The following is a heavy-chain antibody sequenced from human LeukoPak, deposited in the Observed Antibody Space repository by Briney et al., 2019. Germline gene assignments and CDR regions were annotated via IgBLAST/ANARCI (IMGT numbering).Heavy chain of an antibody. J-gene: IGHJ4*02. V-gene: IGHV3-21*01. CDR3: ARGMGSGTYYFNY. Sequence: PGGSLRLSCAASGFTFSSYTMNWFRKAPGKGLECVSFITSGSSYIYYADSVKGRFTISRDNAKSSLYLQMNSLRAEDTAVYYCARGMGSGTYYFNYWGQGTLVTVSS. D-gene: IGHD1-26*01. CDR1: GFTFSSYT. CDR2: ITSGSSYI.